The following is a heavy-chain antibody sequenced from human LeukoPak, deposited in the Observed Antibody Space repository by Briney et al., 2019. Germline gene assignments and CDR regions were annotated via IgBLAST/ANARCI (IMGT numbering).Heavy chain of an antibody. V-gene: IGHV4-59*08. Sequence: PSETLSLTCTVSGGSITSYYWAWLRQPPGKGLEWIGYIYYSGYSNYNPSLKSRVSMSVDTSKNQFSLKLTSVTAADTAVYYCARHSIASDGARLFDYWGRGTLVTASS. J-gene: IGHJ4*02. D-gene: IGHD2-21*01. CDR3: ARHSIASDGARLFDY. CDR2: IYYSGYS. CDR1: GGSITSYY.